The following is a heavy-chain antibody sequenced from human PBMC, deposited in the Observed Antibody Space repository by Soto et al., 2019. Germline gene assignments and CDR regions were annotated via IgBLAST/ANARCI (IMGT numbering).Heavy chain of an antibody. CDR3: ARAGFSATYYYYYGMDG. CDR2: IIPIFGTA. Sequence: QVQLVQSGAEVKKPGSSVKVSCKASGGTFSSYAISWVRQAPGQGLEWMGGIIPIFGTANYAQEFQGRVTITADESASTAYMGLSSLRSEGTAMYYFARAGFSATYYYYYGMDGWGQGTTVTVSS. CDR1: GGTFSSYA. V-gene: IGHV1-69*01. J-gene: IGHJ6*02. D-gene: IGHD5-12*01.